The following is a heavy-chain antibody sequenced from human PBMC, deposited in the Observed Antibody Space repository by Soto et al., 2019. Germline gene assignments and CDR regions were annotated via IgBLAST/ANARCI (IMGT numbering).Heavy chain of an antibody. CDR1: GFTFSTSI. CDR3: TTALGRVPTIT. Sequence: EEQLVESGGGLVKPGWSLRLSCAASGFTFSTSIMNWVRQAPGTGLEWVSSITSSSSHMFYADSVKGRLTISRDNARNSLYLQMNSLRAEDTAIYYCTTALGRVPTITWGQGTLVTVSS. J-gene: IGHJ4*02. D-gene: IGHD5-12*01. V-gene: IGHV3-21*06. CDR2: ITSSSSHM.